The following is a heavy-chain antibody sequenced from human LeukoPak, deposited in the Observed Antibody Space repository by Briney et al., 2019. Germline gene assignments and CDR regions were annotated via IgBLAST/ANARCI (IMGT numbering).Heavy chain of an antibody. CDR1: GFIYSSYA. CDR2: ISGSSSNT. Sequence: PGGSLRLSCAASGFIYSSYAMSWVRQAPGKGLEWVSTISGSSSNTYYADSVKGRFTISRDNSRSTLYLQMNSLRAADTAVYYCARLGACGWTLDYWGQGTLVTVSS. CDR3: ARLGACGWTLDY. V-gene: IGHV3-23*01. J-gene: IGHJ4*02. D-gene: IGHD6-19*01.